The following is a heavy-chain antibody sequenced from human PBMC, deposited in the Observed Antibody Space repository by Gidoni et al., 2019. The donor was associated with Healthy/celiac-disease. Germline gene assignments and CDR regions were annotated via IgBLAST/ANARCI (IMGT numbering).Heavy chain of an antibody. D-gene: IGHD3-3*01. CDR2: IKSKTDGGTT. J-gene: IGHJ5*02. V-gene: IGHV3-15*01. CDR3: TTDFVTYYDFWSGSKNWFDP. Sequence: EVQLVESGGGLVKHGGSLRLHWAAAGFTFRNGWLSWGRQAPGKGLGWVGRIKSKTDGGTTDYAAPVKGRFTISRDDSKNTLYLQMNSLKPEDTAVYYCTTDFVTYYDFWSGSKNWFDPWGQGTLVTVSS. CDR1: GFTFRNGW.